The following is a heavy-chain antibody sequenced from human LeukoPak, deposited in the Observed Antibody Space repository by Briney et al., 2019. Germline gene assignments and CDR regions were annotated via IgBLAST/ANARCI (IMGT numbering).Heavy chain of an antibody. CDR1: GFTFSSYG. Sequence: GGSLRLSCAASGFTFSSYGMHWVRQAPGKGLEWVAVISYDGSNKYYADSVKGRFTISRDNSKNTLYLQMNSLRAEDTAVYYCAKAHTALDYFDYWGQGTLVTVSS. CDR2: ISYDGSNK. CDR3: AKAHTALDYFDY. J-gene: IGHJ4*02. D-gene: IGHD2-2*02. V-gene: IGHV3-30*18.